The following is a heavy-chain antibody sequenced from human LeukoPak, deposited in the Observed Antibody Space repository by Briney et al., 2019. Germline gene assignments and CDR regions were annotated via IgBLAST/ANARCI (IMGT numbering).Heavy chain of an antibody. Sequence: GGSLRLSCAASGNYWMHWVRQVPGKGLVWVSHINSDGSWTSYADSVKGRFTISKDNAKNTVYLQMNSLRAEDTAVNYCVSFYETYWGRGTLVTVSS. V-gene: IGHV3-74*01. J-gene: IGHJ4*02. D-gene: IGHD2/OR15-2a*01. CDR1: GNYW. CDR3: VSFYETY. CDR2: INSDGSWT.